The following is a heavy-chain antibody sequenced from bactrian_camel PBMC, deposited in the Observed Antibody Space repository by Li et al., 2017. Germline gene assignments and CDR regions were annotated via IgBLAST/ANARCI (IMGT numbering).Heavy chain of an antibody. CDR3: AATTSVVGPAGHHNY. Sequence: HVQLVESGGGLVQPGGSLRLSCAASGLTSSIWTMNWVRQAPGKGLEWLCAFYSDGSNRYYRRSVKGRFTISRDGEKNTVYLQMADLESEDTALYYCAATTSVVGPAGHHNYWGQGTQVTVS. CDR2: FYSDGSNR. V-gene: IGHV3S6*01. CDR1: GLTSSIWT. D-gene: IGHD2*01. J-gene: IGHJ4*01.